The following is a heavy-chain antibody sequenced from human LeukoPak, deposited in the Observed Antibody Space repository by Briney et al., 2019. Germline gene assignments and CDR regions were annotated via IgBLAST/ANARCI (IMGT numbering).Heavy chain of an antibody. V-gene: IGHV4-34*01. J-gene: IGHJ5*02. Sequence: SETLSLTCAVYGGSFSGYYWSWIRQPPGKGLEWIGEINHSGSTNYNPSLKSRVTISVATSKNQFSLKLSSVTAADTAVYYCARRRSTAARRVLINWFDPWGQGTLVTVSS. CDR3: ARRRSTAARRVLINWFDP. D-gene: IGHD6-6*01. CDR1: GGSFSGYY. CDR2: INHSGST.